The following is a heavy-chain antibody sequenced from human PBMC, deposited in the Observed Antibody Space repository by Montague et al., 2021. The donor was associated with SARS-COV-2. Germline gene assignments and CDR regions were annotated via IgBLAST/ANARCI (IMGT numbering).Heavy chain of an antibody. V-gene: IGHV4-34*01. CDR1: GGSFSGYY. Sequence: SETLSLTCAVYGGSFSGYYWTWIRQSPRKGLEWIGEINHSGSTNYNPSLKSRVTISVDTSENQFSLKLSSVTAADTAVYYCACGEITTRGLIYYYGMDVWGQGTPVTVSS. CDR3: ACGEITTRGLIYYYGMDV. J-gene: IGHJ6*02. CDR2: INHSGST. D-gene: IGHD4-11*01.